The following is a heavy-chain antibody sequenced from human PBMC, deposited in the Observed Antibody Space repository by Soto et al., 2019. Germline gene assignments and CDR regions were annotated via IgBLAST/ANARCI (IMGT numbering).Heavy chain of an antibody. CDR3: ARGDIPAAPPDY. CDR1: GGSISSGDYY. D-gene: IGHD2-2*01. V-gene: IGHV4-31*03. J-gene: IGHJ4*02. CDR2: IYYSGST. Sequence: QVQLQESGPGLVKPSQTLSLTCTVSGGSISSGDYYWNWIRQHPGKGLEWIGYIYYSGSTYYNPSLKSRVTISVDTSKNQCSLNLSSVTAADTAVYYCARGDIPAAPPDYWGQGTLVTVSS.